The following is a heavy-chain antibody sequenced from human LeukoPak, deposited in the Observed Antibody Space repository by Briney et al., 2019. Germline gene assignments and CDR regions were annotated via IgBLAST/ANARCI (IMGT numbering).Heavy chain of an antibody. D-gene: IGHD2-15*01. CDR1: AFTFSSCS. CDR2: ISSSSSYI. J-gene: IGHJ6*03. V-gene: IGHV3-21*01. Sequence: TGGSLRLSCAASAFTFSSCSMNWVRQAPGKGLEWVSSISSSSSYIYYADSVKGRFTISRDNAKNSLYLQMNSLRAEDTAVYYCARAWVGPYYMDVWGKGTTVTVSS. CDR3: ARAWVGPYYMDV.